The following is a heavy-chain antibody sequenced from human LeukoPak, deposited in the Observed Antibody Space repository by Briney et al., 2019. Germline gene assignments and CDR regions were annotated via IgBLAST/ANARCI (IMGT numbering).Heavy chain of an antibody. CDR3: ARDRSLIGGAFDI. CDR1: GFTVSSNY. D-gene: IGHD3-16*02. V-gene: IGHV3-53*01. J-gene: IGHJ3*02. Sequence: GGSLRLSCAASGFTVSSNYMSWVRQAPGKGLEWVSVIYSGGSTYYADSVKGRFTISRDNSKNTLYLQMNSLRAEDTAVYYCARDRSLIGGAFDIWGQGTMVTVSS. CDR2: IYSGGST.